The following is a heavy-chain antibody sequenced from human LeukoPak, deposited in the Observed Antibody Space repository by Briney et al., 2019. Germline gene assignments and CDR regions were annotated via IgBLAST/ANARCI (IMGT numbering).Heavy chain of an antibody. Sequence: SETLSLTCAVYGGSFSGYYWSWIRQPPGKGLEWIGEINHSGSTNYNPSLKSRVTISVDTSKNQFSLKLSSVTAADTAVYYCARDLTDYSSGWYYAYWGQGTLVTVSS. CDR2: INHSGST. D-gene: IGHD6-19*01. V-gene: IGHV4-34*01. J-gene: IGHJ4*02. CDR1: GGSFSGYY. CDR3: ARDLTDYSSGWYYAY.